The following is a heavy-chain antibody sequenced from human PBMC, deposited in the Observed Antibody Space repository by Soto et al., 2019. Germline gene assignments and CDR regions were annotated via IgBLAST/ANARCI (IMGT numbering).Heavy chain of an antibody. J-gene: IGHJ4*02. V-gene: IGHV1-69*13. D-gene: IGHD2-15*01. Sequence: SVKVSCKASGGTFSSYAISWVRQAPGQGLEWMGGIIPIFGTANYAQKFQGRVTITADESTSTAYMELSSLRSEDTAVYYCASVVVVAAYFGYWGQGTLVTVSS. CDR2: IIPIFGTA. CDR1: GGTFSSYA. CDR3: ASVVVVAAYFGY.